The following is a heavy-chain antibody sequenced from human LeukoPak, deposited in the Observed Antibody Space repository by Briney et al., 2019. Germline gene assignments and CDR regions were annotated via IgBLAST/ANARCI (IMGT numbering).Heavy chain of an antibody. J-gene: IGHJ4*02. CDR2: IYSGGTT. CDR1: DFTVSRNY. CDR3: AREKIAAAGPADY. V-gene: IGHV3-53*01. Sequence: GGSLRLSCAASDFTVSRNYMSWVRQAPGKGLEWVSVIYSGGTTKYADSVKGRFTISRDNSKNTLYLQMNSLRVEDTAVYYCAREKIAAAGPADYWGQGTLVTVSS. D-gene: IGHD6-13*01.